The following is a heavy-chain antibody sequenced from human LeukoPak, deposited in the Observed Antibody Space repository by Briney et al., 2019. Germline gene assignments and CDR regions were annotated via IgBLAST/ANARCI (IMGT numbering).Heavy chain of an antibody. CDR2: INPSGGST. CDR3: AKGELRFKEFDY. J-gene: IGHJ4*02. V-gene: IGHV1-46*01. D-gene: IGHD3-3*01. Sequence: ASVKVSCKAPGYTFTSYYMHWVRQAPGQGLEWMGIINPSGGSTSYAQKFQGRVTMTRDTSTSTVYMELSSLSSEDTAVYYCAKGELRFKEFDYWGQGTLVTVSS. CDR1: GYTFTSYY.